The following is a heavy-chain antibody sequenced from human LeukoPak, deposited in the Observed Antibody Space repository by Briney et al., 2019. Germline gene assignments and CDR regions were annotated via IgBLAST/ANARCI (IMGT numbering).Heavy chain of an antibody. D-gene: IGHD3-9*01. CDR2: ITASSTAI. Sequence: GGSLRLSCAASGFTFSSYEMNWVRQAPGKGLEWVSSITASSTAIYSADSVKGRFTISRDNAKNFLYLQMNSLRAEDTAVYYCARTYYDILTGYNPCFDYWGQGILVTVSS. J-gene: IGHJ4*02. CDR3: ARTYYDILTGYNPCFDY. CDR1: GFTFSSYE. V-gene: IGHV3-21*01.